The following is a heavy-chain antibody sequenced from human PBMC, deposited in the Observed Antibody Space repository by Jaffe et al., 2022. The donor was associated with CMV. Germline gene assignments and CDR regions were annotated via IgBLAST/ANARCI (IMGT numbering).Heavy chain of an antibody. CDR2: INAGNGNT. Sequence: QVQLVQSGAEVKKPGASVKVSCKASGYTFTSYAMHWVRQAPGQRLEWMGWINAGNGNTKYSQKFQGRVTITRDTSASTAYMELSSLRSEDTAVYYCARGYLSVLRFLEWLSDFDYWGQGTLVTVSS. CDR3: ARGYLSVLRFLEWLSDFDY. V-gene: IGHV1-3*01. CDR1: GYTFTSYA. D-gene: IGHD3-3*01. J-gene: IGHJ4*02.